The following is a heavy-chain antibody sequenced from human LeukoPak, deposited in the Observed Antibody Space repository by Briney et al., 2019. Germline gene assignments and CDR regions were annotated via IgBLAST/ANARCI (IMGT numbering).Heavy chain of an antibody. CDR3: ASSRRITMVRGSPAFDY. CDR1: GGSFSGYY. V-gene: IGHV4-34*01. Sequence: PSETLSLTCAVYGGSFSGYYWSWIRQPPGKGLEWIGEINHSGSTNYNPSLKSRVTISVDTSKNQFSLKLSSVTAADTAVYYCASSRRITMVRGSPAFDYWGQGTLVTVSS. CDR2: INHSGST. J-gene: IGHJ4*02. D-gene: IGHD3-10*01.